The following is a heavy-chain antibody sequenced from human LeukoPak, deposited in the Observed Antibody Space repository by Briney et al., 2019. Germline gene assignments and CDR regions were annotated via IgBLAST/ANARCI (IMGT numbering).Heavy chain of an antibody. CDR3: TRVGYIDEGIDY. V-gene: IGHV3-30-3*01. D-gene: IGHD5-24*01. J-gene: IGHJ4*02. CDR1: GFTSSSYA. Sequence: GGSLRLSCAASGFTSSSYAMHWVRQAPGKGLEWVAVISYDGSNKYYADSVKGRFTISRDNAKNSLYLQMNSLRAEDTAIYYCTRVGYIDEGIDYWGQGTLVTVSS. CDR2: ISYDGSNK.